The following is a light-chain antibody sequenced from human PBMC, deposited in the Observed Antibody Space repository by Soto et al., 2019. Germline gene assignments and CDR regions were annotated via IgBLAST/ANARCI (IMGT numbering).Light chain of an antibody. J-gene: IGKJ5*01. V-gene: IGKV3D-20*02. CDR2: GAS. CDR3: QQRSNWPIT. Sequence: MQSPATLSVSQGERATLSCRASQSVSIKLAWYQQKPGQAPRLLIYGASSRATGIPDRFTGSGSGTDFTLTISRLEPEDFAVYYCQQRSNWPITFAQGTRLAIK. CDR1: QSVSIK.